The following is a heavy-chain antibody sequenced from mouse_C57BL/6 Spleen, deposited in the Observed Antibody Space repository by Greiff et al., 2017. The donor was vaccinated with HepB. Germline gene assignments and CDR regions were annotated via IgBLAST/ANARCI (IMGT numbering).Heavy chain of an antibody. V-gene: IGHV1-64*01. CDR1: GYTFTSYW. D-gene: IGHD1-1*01. Sequence: VQLQQPGAELVKPGASVKLSCKASGYTFTSYWMHWVKQRPGQGLEWIGMIHPNSGSTNYNEKFKSKATLTVDKSSSTAYMQLSSLTSEDSAVYYCARNLLLRTRWYFDVWGTGTTVTVSS. J-gene: IGHJ1*03. CDR2: IHPNSGST. CDR3: ARNLLLRTRWYFDV.